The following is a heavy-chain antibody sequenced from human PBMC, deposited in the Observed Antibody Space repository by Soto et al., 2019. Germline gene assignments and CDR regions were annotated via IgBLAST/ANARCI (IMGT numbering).Heavy chain of an antibody. D-gene: IGHD7-27*01. CDR2: INHSGRT. Sequence: PSETLSLTCAVYGGSFSGYYWSCIRQHPGKGLEWIVEINHSGRTNYNPSLKSRVTISVDTSKNQFSLKLSSVTAADTAVYYCARGRGWANWVSNWFDPWGQGTLVTVSS. J-gene: IGHJ5*02. V-gene: IGHV4-34*01. CDR1: GGSFSGYY. CDR3: ARGRGWANWVSNWFDP.